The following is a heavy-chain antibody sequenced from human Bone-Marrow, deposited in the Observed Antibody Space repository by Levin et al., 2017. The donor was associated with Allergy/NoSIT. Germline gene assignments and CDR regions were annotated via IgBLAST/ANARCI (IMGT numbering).Heavy chain of an antibody. CDR3: ARCGERGLQPDY. J-gene: IGHJ4*02. Sequence: LSLTCAASGFTVSSNYMSWVRQAPGKGLEWVSIIYSGGNTYYADSVKGRFTISRDNSKNTLYLQMNSLRAEDTAVYYCARCGERGLQPDYWGQGTLVTVSS. CDR1: GFTVSSNY. CDR2: IYSGGNT. V-gene: IGHV3-53*01. D-gene: IGHD5-24*01.